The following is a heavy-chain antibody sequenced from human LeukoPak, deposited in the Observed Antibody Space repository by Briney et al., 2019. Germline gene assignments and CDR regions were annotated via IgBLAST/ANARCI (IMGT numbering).Heavy chain of an antibody. V-gene: IGHV4-39*01. CDR1: GGSISSSSYY. Sequence: NPSETLSLTCTVSGGSISSSSYYWGWIRQPPGKGLEWIGSIYYSGSTYYNPSLKSRVTISVDTSKNQFSLKLSSVTAADTAVYYCARQFSYGDWDAFDIWGQGTMVTVSS. D-gene: IGHD4-17*01. CDR2: IYYSGST. J-gene: IGHJ3*02. CDR3: ARQFSYGDWDAFDI.